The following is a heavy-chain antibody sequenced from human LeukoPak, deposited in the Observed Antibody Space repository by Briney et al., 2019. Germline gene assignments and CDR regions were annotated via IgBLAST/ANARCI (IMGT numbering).Heavy chain of an antibody. CDR2: ISGSGGST. CDR1: GFTFSSYA. CDR3: AKNIVVVPAASFDY. D-gene: IGHD2-2*01. V-gene: IGHV3-23*01. Sequence: GGSLRLSCAASGFTFSSYAMSWVRQAPGKGLEWVSAISGSGGSTYYADSVKGRFAITRDNSKNTLYLQMNSLRAEDTAVYYCAKNIVVVPAASFDYWGQGTLVTVSS. J-gene: IGHJ4*02.